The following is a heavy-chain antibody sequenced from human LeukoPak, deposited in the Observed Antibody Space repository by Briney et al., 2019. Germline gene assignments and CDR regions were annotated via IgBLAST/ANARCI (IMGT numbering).Heavy chain of an antibody. Sequence: ASVKVSCKASGYTFTSYGISWVRQAPGQGLEWMGWMNPNSGNTGYAQKFQGRVTMTRNTSISTAYMELSSLRSEDTAVYYCARGTVGDAPVDIWGQGTMVTVSS. CDR3: ARGTVGDAPVDI. CDR2: MNPNSGNT. V-gene: IGHV1-8*02. CDR1: GYTFTSYG. J-gene: IGHJ3*02. D-gene: IGHD2-15*01.